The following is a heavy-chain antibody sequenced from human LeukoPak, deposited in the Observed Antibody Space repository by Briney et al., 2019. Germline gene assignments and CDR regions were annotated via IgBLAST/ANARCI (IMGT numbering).Heavy chain of an antibody. Sequence: PGGSLRLSCAASGSTFSNYAMRWVRQAPGKGLEWASAISGSGGSTYYADSVKGRFTISRDNSKNTLYLQMNSLRAEDTAVYYCAKLVRADENYWGQGTLVSVSS. D-gene: IGHD6-13*01. J-gene: IGHJ4*02. CDR3: AKLVRADENY. CDR1: GSTFSNYA. V-gene: IGHV3-23*01. CDR2: ISGSGGST.